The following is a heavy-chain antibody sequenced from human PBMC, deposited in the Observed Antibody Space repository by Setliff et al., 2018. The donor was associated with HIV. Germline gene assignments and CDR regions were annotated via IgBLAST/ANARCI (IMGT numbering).Heavy chain of an antibody. V-gene: IGHV4-59*01. CDR2: IKYSGNT. Sequence: SETLSLTCTVSGGSISSYYWSWIRQPPGKGLEWIGYIKYSGNTNYNPSLKSRVTISVDTSKNQLSLKLSSVTAADTAVYYCARVVGYYDSSGYPNYYYYYMDVWGKGTTVTVSS. J-gene: IGHJ6*03. CDR3: ARVVGYYDSSGYPNYYYYYMDV. CDR1: GGSISSYY. D-gene: IGHD3-22*01.